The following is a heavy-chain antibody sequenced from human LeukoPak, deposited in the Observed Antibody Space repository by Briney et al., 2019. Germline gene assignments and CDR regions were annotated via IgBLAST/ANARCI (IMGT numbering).Heavy chain of an antibody. CDR3: ARGRITIFGVVMTFDY. V-gene: IGHV1-2*06. CDR2: INPNSGGT. J-gene: IGHJ4*02. CDR1: GYTFTGYY. Sequence: ASVKVSCKASGYTFTGYYMHWVRQAPGQGLEWMGRINPNSGGTNYAQKFQGRVTMTRDTSISTAYMELSRLRSDDTAVYYCARGRITIFGVVMTFDYWGQGTLVTVSS. D-gene: IGHD3-3*01.